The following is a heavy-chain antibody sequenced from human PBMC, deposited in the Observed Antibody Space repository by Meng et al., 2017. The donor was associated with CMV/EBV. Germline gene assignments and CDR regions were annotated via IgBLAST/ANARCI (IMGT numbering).Heavy chain of an antibody. V-gene: IGHV3-23*01. Sequence: GGPLRLSCAASGFTFSSYAMSWVRQAPGKGLEWVSAISGSGGSTYYADSVKGRFTISRDNSKNTLYLQMNSLRAEDTAVYYCAKLVLLWFGESLQRGADHDYWGQGTLVTVSS. J-gene: IGHJ4*02. CDR1: GFTFSSYA. CDR2: ISGSGGST. D-gene: IGHD3-10*01. CDR3: AKLVLLWFGESLQRGADHDY.